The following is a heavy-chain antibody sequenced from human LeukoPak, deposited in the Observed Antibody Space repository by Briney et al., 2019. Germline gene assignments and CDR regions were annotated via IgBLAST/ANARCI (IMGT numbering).Heavy chain of an antibody. Sequence: KSSETLSLTCAVYGGSFSGYYWSWIRQPPGKGLEWIGEINHSGSTNYNPSLKSRVTISVDTSKNQFSLKLSSVTAEDTAVYYCAREDDFWSGYYYYYYGMDVWGQGTTVTVSS. CDR3: AREDDFWSGYYYYYYGMDV. D-gene: IGHD3-3*01. CDR2: INHSGST. V-gene: IGHV4-34*01. CDR1: GGSFSGYY. J-gene: IGHJ6*02.